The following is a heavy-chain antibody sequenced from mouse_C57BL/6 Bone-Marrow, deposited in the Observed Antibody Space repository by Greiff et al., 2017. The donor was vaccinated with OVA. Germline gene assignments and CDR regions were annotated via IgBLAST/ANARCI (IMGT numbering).Heavy chain of an antibody. V-gene: IGHV1-72*01. J-gene: IGHJ4*01. CDR2: IDPNSGGT. CDR3: ARGITTVVPYAMDY. D-gene: IGHD1-1*01. CDR1: GYTFTSYW. Sequence: QVQLKQSGAELVKPGASVKLSCKASGYTFTSYWMHWVKQRPGRGLEWIGRIDPNSGGTKYNEKFKSKATLTVDKPSSTAYMQRSSLTSEDSAVYYCARGITTVVPYAMDYWGQGTSVTVSS.